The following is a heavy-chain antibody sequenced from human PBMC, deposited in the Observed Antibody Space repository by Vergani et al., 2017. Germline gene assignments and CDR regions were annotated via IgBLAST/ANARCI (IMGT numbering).Heavy chain of an antibody. CDR3: EREGYCSRTSCYWAYYYYYMDV. J-gene: IGHJ6*03. CDR1: GGTFSSYA. CDR2: IIPILGTA. D-gene: IGHD2-2*01. V-gene: IGHV1-69*11. Sequence: QVQLVQSGAEVKKPGSSVKVSCKASGGTFSSYAISWVRQAPGQGLEWMGGIIPILGTANYAQKFQGRVTITADESTSTAYMERSSLRSEDTAGDYCEREGYCSRTSCYWAYYYYYMDVWGKGTTVTVSS.